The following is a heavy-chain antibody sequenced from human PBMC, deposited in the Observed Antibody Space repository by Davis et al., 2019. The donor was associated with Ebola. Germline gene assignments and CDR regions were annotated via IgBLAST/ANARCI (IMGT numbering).Heavy chain of an antibody. Sequence: GGSLRLSCAASGFTFSSYGMHWVRQAPGKGLEWVAVISYDGSNKYYADSVKGRFTISRDNSKNTLYLQMNSLRAEDTAVYYCARGPARTSTNWFDPWGQGTLVTVSS. CDR1: GFTFSSYG. CDR3: ARGPARTSTNWFDP. CDR2: ISYDGSNK. J-gene: IGHJ5*02. V-gene: IGHV3-30*03. D-gene: IGHD6-6*01.